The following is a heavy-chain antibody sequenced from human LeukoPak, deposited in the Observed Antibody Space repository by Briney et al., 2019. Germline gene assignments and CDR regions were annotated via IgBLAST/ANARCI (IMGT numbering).Heavy chain of an antibody. J-gene: IGHJ3*02. CDR1: GFSLSDHY. CDR3: AKDPPNYYDSSGYDAFDI. Sequence: GGSLRLSCAASGFSLSDHYMDWVRQAPGQGPELIGHIRNAGDGYTTEYAASVKGRFTVSRDDSKNSLYLQMNSLRAEDTAVYYCAKDPPNYYDSSGYDAFDIWGQGTMVTVSS. D-gene: IGHD3-22*01. V-gene: IGHV3-72*01. CDR2: IRNAGDGYTT.